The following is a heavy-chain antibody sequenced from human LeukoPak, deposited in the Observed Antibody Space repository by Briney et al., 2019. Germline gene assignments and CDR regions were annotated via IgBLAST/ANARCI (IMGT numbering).Heavy chain of an antibody. CDR3: ARGSGIITGIDE. CDR2: IKDDGSHT. V-gene: IGHV3-74*01. CDR1: GFTFSSHC. D-gene: IGHD6-25*01. J-gene: IGHJ4*02. Sequence: GGSLRLSGAASGFTFSSHCMHWLRQAPGKGLMWVSRIKDDGSHTDYADSVKVRFTISRDNAKNTLSLQMNSLRAEDTAVYYCARGSGIITGIDEWGQGTLVTVSS.